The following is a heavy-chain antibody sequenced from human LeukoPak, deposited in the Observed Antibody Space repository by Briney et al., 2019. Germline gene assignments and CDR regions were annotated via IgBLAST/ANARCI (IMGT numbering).Heavy chain of an antibody. CDR2: ISYDGSNK. D-gene: IGHD3-22*01. J-gene: IGHJ4*02. V-gene: IGHV3-30-3*01. CDR3: ARATYYYDSSGYYYTYYFDY. Sequence: GRSLRLSCAASGFTFSSYAMHWVRQAPGKGLEWVAVISYDGSNKYYADSVKGRFTISRDNSKNTLYLQMNSQRAEDTAVYYCARATYYYDSSGYYYTYYFDYWGQGTLVTVSS. CDR1: GFTFSSYA.